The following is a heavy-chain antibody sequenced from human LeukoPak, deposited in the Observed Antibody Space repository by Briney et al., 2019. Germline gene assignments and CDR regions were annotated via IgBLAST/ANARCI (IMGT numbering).Heavy chain of an antibody. D-gene: IGHD3-16*01. CDR1: GYTLTELS. J-gene: IGHJ4*02. CDR3: ASVRLSGY. Sequence: ASVKVSCKVSGYTLTELSMHLVRQAPGQGLEWMGGFDLEDGETIYAQEFQGRVRMTEDTSTDTAYLELSSLRSEATAVYYCASVRLSGYWGKGTLVTVSS. V-gene: IGHV1-24*01. CDR2: FDLEDGET.